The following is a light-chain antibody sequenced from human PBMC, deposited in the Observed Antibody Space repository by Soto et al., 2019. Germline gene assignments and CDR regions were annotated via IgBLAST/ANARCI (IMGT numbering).Light chain of an antibody. Sequence: DLQLTQSPSTLSASVGDRVTITCRASETISLWLAWYQQKPGKAPKLLMYKASTLESGVPSRFSGSGSGTEFTLSISGLQPDDFASYYCQQYDTDAWTFGQGTK. J-gene: IGKJ1*01. CDR2: KAS. CDR1: ETISLW. V-gene: IGKV1-5*03. CDR3: QQYDTDAWT.